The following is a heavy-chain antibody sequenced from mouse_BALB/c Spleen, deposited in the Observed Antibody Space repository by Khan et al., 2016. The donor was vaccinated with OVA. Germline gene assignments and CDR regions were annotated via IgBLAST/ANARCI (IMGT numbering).Heavy chain of an antibody. CDR1: GYTFTNYG. D-gene: IGHD1-1*02. J-gene: IGHJ1*01. CDR3: ASGGYWYFDV. Sequence: QIQLVQSGPELKKPAETVKISCKASGYTFTNYGMNWVKQAPGKGLMWMGWLNTYTGEPTYVHALKGWFAFSLETSASTAYLQINNLKNEDTATYFCASGGYWYFDVWGAGTTVTVSS. CDR2: LNTYTGEP. V-gene: IGHV9-3-1*01.